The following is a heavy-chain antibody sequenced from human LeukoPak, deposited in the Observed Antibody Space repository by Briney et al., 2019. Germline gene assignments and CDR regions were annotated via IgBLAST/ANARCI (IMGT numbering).Heavy chain of an antibody. CDR3: ARDTALVGYYGMDV. CDR2: IYSGGST. Sequence: PGGSLRLSCAASGFTVSSNYMSWVRQAPGKGLEWVSVIYSGGSTYYADSVKGRFTISRHNSNNTLYLQMNSLRAEDTAVYYCARDTALVGYYGMDVWGQGTTVTVSS. J-gene: IGHJ6*02. CDR1: GFTVSSNY. D-gene: IGHD5-18*01. V-gene: IGHV3-53*04.